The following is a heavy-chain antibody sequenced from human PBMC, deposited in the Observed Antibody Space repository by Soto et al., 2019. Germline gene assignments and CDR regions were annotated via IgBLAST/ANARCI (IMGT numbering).Heavy chain of an antibody. D-gene: IGHD5-18*01. CDR3: ARDIRGYNRSFDY. V-gene: IGHV4-61*01. CDR1: GDSVSSDNCY. J-gene: IGHJ4*02. Sequence: SETLSLTCTVSGDSVSSDNCYWTWIRQPPGKGLEWIGYIYSSGSTNYNPSLKSRVTISVDTSRNQFSLKLTSVTAADTAVYYCARDIRGYNRSFDYWSQGTLVTVSS. CDR2: IYSSGST.